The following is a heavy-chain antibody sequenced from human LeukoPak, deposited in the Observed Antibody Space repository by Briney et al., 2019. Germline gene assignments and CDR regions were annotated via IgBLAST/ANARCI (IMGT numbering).Heavy chain of an antibody. CDR1: GFTFSTYS. CDR2: ISNFITYI. D-gene: IGHD6-6*01. J-gene: IGHJ6*03. Sequence: GGSLRLPCAASGFTFSTYSMNWVRQAPGKGLEWVSSISNFITYIYYADSVKGRFTISRDNAKNSLYLQMNSLRAEDTAVYYCARVLSSSSYYYYYMDVWGKGITVTVSS. CDR3: ARVLSSSSYYYYYMDV. V-gene: IGHV3-21*01.